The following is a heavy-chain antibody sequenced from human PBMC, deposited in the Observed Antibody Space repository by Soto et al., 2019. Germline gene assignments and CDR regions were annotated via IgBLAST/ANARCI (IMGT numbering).Heavy chain of an antibody. Sequence: NPSETLSLTCTVSGGSISSSSYYWGWIRQPPGKGLEWIGSIYYSGSTYYNPPLKSRVTISVDTSKNQFSLKLSSVTAADTAVYYCARASKYCSSTSCYKVWRDYYYYMDVWGKGTTVTVSS. V-gene: IGHV4-39*01. J-gene: IGHJ6*03. CDR1: GGSISSSSYY. CDR3: ARASKYCSSTSCYKVWRDYYYYMDV. CDR2: IYYSGST. D-gene: IGHD2-2*02.